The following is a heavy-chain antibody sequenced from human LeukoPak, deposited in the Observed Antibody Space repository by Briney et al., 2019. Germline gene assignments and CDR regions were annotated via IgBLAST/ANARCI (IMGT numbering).Heavy chain of an antibody. J-gene: IGHJ2*01. CDR1: GFTFSSYS. CDR3: ARDSSTDWYFDL. D-gene: IGHD5/OR15-5a*01. V-gene: IGHV3-33*08. CDR2: IWFDGTKR. Sequence: GGSLRLSCAASGFTFSSYSMNWVRQAPGKGLEWVAVIWFDGTKRYYADSVKGRFIISRDNSKNTLYLQMNSLRAEDTAVYSYARDSSTDWYFDLWGRGTLVTVSS.